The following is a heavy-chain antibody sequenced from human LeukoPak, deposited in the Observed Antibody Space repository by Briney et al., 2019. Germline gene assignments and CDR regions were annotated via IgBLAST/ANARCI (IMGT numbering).Heavy chain of an antibody. CDR2: ISSSSSYI. CDR3: ARDCSSTSSYYGLDV. D-gene: IGHD2-2*01. CDR1: GFTFSSYS. J-gene: IGHJ6*02. V-gene: IGHV3-21*01. Sequence: PGGSLRLSCAASGFTFSSYSMNWVRQAPGNGLEWVSSISSSSSYIYYADSVKGRFTIFRDNAKNSLYLQMNSLRAEDTAVYYCARDCSSTSSYYGLDVWGQGTTVTVSS.